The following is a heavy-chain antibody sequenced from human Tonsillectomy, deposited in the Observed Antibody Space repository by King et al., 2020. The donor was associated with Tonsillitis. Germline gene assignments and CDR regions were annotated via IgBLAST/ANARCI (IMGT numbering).Heavy chain of an antibody. CDR1: GFTFDDYA. J-gene: IGHJ6*03. Sequence: VQLVESGGGVVQPGGSLRLSCAAFGFTFDDYAMHWVRQVPGKGLEWVSRISGDATSTYYADSVKGRLTISRDNSKNSLYLQMNSLRTEDTALYYCARALNLFYYYYMDVWGKGTTVTVSS. CDR3: ARALNLFYYYYMDV. V-gene: IGHV3-43*02. CDR2: ISGDATST.